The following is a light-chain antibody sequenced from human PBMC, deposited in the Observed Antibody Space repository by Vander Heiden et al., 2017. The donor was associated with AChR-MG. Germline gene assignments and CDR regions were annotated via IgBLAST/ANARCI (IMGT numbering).Light chain of an antibody. CDR3: QQYGSSPGT. CDR1: QSVYSSY. J-gene: IGKJ1*01. V-gene: IGKV3-20*01. Sequence: EIVLTQSPGTLSLSPGERATLSCRASQSVYSSYIAWYQQKPGQAPRLLIYGTSRRATGTPDRFSGYGSGTDFTLTISRLEPEDFAVYYCQQYGSSPGTFGQGTKVEIK. CDR2: GTS.